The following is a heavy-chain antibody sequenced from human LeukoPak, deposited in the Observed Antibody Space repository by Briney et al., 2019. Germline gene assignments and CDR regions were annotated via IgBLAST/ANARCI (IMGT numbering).Heavy chain of an antibody. J-gene: IGHJ4*02. CDR2: INHSGST. D-gene: IGHD3-3*01. CDR3: ARRLRNTIFGVVITHRGYLDY. V-gene: IGHV4-34*01. CDR1: GGSFSGYY. Sequence: SETLSLTCAVYGGSFSGYYWSWIRQPPGKGLEWIGEINHSGSTNYNPSLKSRVTISVDTSKNQLSLKLSSVTAADTAVYYCARRLRNTIFGVVITHRGYLDYWGQGTLVTVSS.